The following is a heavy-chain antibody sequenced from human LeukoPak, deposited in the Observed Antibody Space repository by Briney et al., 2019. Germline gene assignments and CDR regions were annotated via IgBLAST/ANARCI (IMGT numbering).Heavy chain of an antibody. D-gene: IGHD3-3*01. Sequence: LSCAASGFTFSSYAMSWIRQPPGKGLEWIGYIYYSGSTNYNPSLKSRVTISVDTSKNQFSLKLSSVTAADTAVYYCARHCRTNYDFWSGQKYYYYGMDVWGQGTTVTVSS. CDR1: GFTFSSYA. V-gene: IGHV4-59*08. CDR3: ARHCRTNYDFWSGQKYYYYGMDV. CDR2: IYYSGST. J-gene: IGHJ6*02.